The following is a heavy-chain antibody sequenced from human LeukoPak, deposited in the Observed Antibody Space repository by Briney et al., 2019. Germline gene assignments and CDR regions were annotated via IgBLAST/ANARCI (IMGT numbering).Heavy chain of an antibody. V-gene: IGHV1-3*01. J-gene: IGHJ4*02. CDR3: AREEMYSSSTRPDY. D-gene: IGHD6-6*01. CDR2: INAGNGNT. Sequence: ASVKVSCMASGYTFTSYAMHWVRQAPGQRLEWMGWINAGNGNTKYSQKFQGRVTITRDTSASTAYMELSSLRSEDTAVYYCAREEMYSSSTRPDYWGQGTLVTVSS. CDR1: GYTFTSYA.